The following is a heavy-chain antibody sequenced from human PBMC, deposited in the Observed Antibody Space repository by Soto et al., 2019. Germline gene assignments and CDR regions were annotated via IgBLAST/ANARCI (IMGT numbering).Heavy chain of an antibody. J-gene: IGHJ6*02. Sequence: GGSLRLSCAASGFTFSSYTMHWVRQAPGKGLEWVSVISSSSSTIYYADSVKGRFTISRDNAKNSLYLQMNSLRDEDTAVYYCARGMTRLYYDSSGYYPHYYGMDVWGQGTTVTVSS. CDR2: ISSSSSTI. D-gene: IGHD3-22*01. V-gene: IGHV3-48*02. CDR3: ARGMTRLYYDSSGYYPHYYGMDV. CDR1: GFTFSSYT.